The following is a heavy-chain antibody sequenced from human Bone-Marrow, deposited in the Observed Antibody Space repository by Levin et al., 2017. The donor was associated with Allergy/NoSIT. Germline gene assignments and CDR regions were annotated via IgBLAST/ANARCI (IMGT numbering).Heavy chain of an antibody. D-gene: IGHD6-19*01. CDR2: IRSKSYGGTP. Sequence: PGESLKISCTASGFTFGDYAIIWVRQAPGKGLEWVGFIRSKSYGGTPEYAASVKGRFTISRDDSKSIAYLLMNSLKAEDTALYYCTRAAYKSGWDHVDYWGQGTLATVSS. CDR3: TRAAYKSGWDHVDY. CDR1: GFTFGDYA. J-gene: IGHJ4*02. V-gene: IGHV3-49*04.